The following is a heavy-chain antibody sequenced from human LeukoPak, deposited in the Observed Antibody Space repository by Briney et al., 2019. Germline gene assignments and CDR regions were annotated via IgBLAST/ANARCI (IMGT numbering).Heavy chain of an antibody. CDR1: GGSFSPYY. V-gene: IGHV4-34*01. CDR3: ARDRDGDDAFDI. D-gene: IGHD3-10*01. J-gene: IGHJ3*02. CDR2: INHSRST. Sequence: SETLSLTCAVYGGSFSPYYWSWIRQSPDKGLEWIGEINHSRSTNYNPSLKSRVTISVDTSKNQFSLKLSSVTAADTAVYYCARDRDGDDAFDIWGQGTMVTVSS.